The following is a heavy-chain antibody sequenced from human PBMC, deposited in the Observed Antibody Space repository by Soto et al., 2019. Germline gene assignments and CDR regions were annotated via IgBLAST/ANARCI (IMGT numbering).Heavy chain of an antibody. D-gene: IGHD6-25*01. Sequence: GGSLRLSCAASGFTFSGYSMNWVRQAPGKGLEWVSYISSSSITIYYADSVTGRFTISRDNAKNSLYLQMNSLRDEDTAVYYCAYSIAARDHYYYGMDVWGQGTTVTVSS. CDR1: GFTFSGYS. V-gene: IGHV3-48*02. J-gene: IGHJ6*02. CDR2: ISSSSITI. CDR3: AYSIAARDHYYYGMDV.